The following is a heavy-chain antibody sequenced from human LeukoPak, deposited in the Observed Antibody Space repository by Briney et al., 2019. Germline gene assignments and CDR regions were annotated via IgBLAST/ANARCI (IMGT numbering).Heavy chain of an antibody. CDR2: IYYSGRT. CDR1: GGSISSYY. J-gene: IGHJ4*02. D-gene: IGHD3-22*01. CDR3: ARGKYDSSGYPLLGFDY. Sequence: SETLSLTCSVSGGSISSYYWSWIRQPPGKGLEWIGYIYYSGRTNYNPSLKSRVTISVDTSKNQFSLTLSSVTAADTAVYYCARGKYDSSGYPLLGFDYWGQGTLVTVSS. V-gene: IGHV4-59*01.